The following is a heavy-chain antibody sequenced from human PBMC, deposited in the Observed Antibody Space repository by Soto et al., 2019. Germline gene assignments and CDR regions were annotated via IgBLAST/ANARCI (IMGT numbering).Heavy chain of an antibody. D-gene: IGHD3-10*01. V-gene: IGHV1-69*13. J-gene: IGHJ5*02. Sequence: ASVKVSCKASGGTFSSYAISWVRQAPGQGLEWMGGIIPIFGTANYAQKFQGRVTITADESTSTAYMELSSLRSEDTAVYYCAGVTEVRGVPSFDPWGQGTLVTVSS. CDR1: GGTFSSYA. CDR3: AGVTEVRGVPSFDP. CDR2: IIPIFGTA.